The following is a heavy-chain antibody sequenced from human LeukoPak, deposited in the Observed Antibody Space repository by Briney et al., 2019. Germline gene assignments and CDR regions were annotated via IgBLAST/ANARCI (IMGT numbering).Heavy chain of an antibody. D-gene: IGHD3-16*01. CDR2: IYYSGST. J-gene: IGHJ4*02. CDR1: GGSISSYY. Sequence: SETLSLTCTVSGGSISSYYWSWIRQPPGKGLEWIGYIYYSGSTNYNPSLKSRVTISVDTSKNQFSLKLSSVTAADTAVYYCARGGGILGIPTMWGQGTLVTVSS. CDR3: ARGGGILGIPTM. V-gene: IGHV4-59*01.